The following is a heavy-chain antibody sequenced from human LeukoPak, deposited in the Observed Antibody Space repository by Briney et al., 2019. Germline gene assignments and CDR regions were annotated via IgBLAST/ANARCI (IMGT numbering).Heavy chain of an antibody. CDR3: AKSRGIVGATGYDYFDY. V-gene: IGHV3-48*01. J-gene: IGHJ4*02. CDR2: ISSSSSTI. CDR1: GFTFSSYS. D-gene: IGHD1-26*01. Sequence: PGGSLRLSCAASGFTFSSYSMNWVRQAPGKGLEWVSYISSSSSTIYYADSVKGRFTISRDNSKNTLYLQMNSLRAEDTAVYYCAKSRGIVGATGYDYFDYWGQGTLVTVSS.